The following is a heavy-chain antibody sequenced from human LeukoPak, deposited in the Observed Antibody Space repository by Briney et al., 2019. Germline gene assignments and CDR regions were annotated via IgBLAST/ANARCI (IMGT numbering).Heavy chain of an antibody. Sequence: ASVKVSCKASGYTFTSYDINWVRQATGQGLEWMGWMNPNSGNTGYAQKFQGRVTITRNTSISTAYMELSSLRSEDTAVYYCARSNFWSGYFQYYYYYMDVWGKGTTVTVSS. CDR1: GYTFTSYD. J-gene: IGHJ6*03. V-gene: IGHV1-8*03. D-gene: IGHD3-3*01. CDR2: MNPNSGNT. CDR3: ARSNFWSGYFQYYYYYMDV.